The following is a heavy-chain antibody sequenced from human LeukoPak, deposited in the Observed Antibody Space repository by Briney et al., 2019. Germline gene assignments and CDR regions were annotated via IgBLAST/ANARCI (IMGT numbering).Heavy chain of an antibody. D-gene: IGHD3-3*01. CDR1: GFTFSSYD. CDR3: ARGTYYDFWSGYFSYHFDY. J-gene: IGHJ4*02. Sequence: GGSLRLSCAASGFTFSSYDMHWVRQAPGKGLEWVAVISYDGNNKYYADSVKGRFTISRDNSKNTLYLQMNGLRAEDTAVYYCARGTYYDFWSGYFSYHFDYWGQGTLVTVSS. V-gene: IGHV3-30*03. CDR2: ISYDGNNK.